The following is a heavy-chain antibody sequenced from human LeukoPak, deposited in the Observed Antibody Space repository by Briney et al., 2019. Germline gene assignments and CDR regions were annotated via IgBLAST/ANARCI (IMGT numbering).Heavy chain of an antibody. J-gene: IGHJ4*02. CDR2: IKKDGREK. D-gene: IGHD1-26*01. CDR3: ARDGYSGSFYDY. V-gene: IGHV3-7*04. CDR1: GFTFSSWW. Sequence: GGSLRLSCAASGFTFSSWWMSWVRQAPGKGLEWVANIKKDGREKYYVDSVKGRFTISRDNAKNSLYLQTNSLRAEDTAVYYCARDGYSGSFYDYWGQGTLVTVSS.